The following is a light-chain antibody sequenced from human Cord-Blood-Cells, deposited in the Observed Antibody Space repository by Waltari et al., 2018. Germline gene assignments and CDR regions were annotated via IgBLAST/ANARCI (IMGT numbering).Light chain of an antibody. J-gene: IGLJ2*01. V-gene: IGLV2-23*03. Sequence: QSALTQPASVTGSPGQSITTSCTGISSDVGGYNLVSWYQQHPGKAPKLMIYEGSKRPSGVSNRFSGSKSGNTASLTISGLQAEDEADYYCCSYAGSSTFVFGGGTKLTVL. CDR2: EGS. CDR1: SSDVGGYNL. CDR3: CSYAGSSTFV.